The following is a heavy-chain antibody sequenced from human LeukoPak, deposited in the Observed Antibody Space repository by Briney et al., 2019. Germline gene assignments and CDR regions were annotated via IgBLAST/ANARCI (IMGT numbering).Heavy chain of an antibody. V-gene: IGHV4-4*07. Sequence: SETLSLTCTVSGGSISSYYWSWIRQPAGKGLEWIGRIYTSGSTNYNPSLKSRVTMSVDTSKNQFSLKLSSVTAADTAVYYCARHTGQFGFNWFDPWGQGTLVTVSS. D-gene: IGHD3-10*01. J-gene: IGHJ5*02. CDR1: GGSISSYY. CDR2: IYTSGST. CDR3: ARHTGQFGFNWFDP.